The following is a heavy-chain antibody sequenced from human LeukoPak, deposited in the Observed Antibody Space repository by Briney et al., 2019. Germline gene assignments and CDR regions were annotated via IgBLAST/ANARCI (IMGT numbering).Heavy chain of an antibody. V-gene: IGHV4-59*01. J-gene: IGHJ5*02. D-gene: IGHD3-10*01. CDR2: IYYSGST. CDR3: ARGSTDYYGSGSYWNNWFDP. Sequence: PSETLCLTCTVSGGSISSCYWSWIRQPPGKGLEWIGYIYYSGSTNYNPSLKSRVTISVDTSKNQFSLKLSSVTAADTAVYYCARGSTDYYGSGSYWNNWFDPWGQGTLATVSS. CDR1: GGSISSCY.